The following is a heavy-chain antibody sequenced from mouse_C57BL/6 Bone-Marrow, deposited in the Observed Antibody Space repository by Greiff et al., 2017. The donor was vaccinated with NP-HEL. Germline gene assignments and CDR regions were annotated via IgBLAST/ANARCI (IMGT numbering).Heavy chain of an antibody. V-gene: IGHV1-64*01. CDR2: IHPNSGST. Sequence: QVHVKQPGAELVKPGASVKLSCKASGYTFTSYWMHWVKQRPGQGLEWIGMIHPNSGSTNYNEKFKSKATLTVDKSSSTAYMQLSSLTSEDSAVYYCARGYYGGRYFDVWGTGTTVTVSS. D-gene: IGHD1-1*02. CDR3: ARGYYGGRYFDV. J-gene: IGHJ1*03. CDR1: GYTFTSYW.